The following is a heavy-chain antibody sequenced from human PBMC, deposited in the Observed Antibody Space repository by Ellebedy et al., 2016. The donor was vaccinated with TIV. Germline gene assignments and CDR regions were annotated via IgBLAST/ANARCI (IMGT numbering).Heavy chain of an antibody. CDR2: ISGSGGST. CDR1: GFTFSDYA. J-gene: IGHJ4*02. D-gene: IGHD3-22*01. Sequence: GESLKISXAASGFTFSDYAMTWVRQAPGKGLEWVSVISGSGGSTYFADSVKGRCTISRDNFKNTLYLQMNSLRAEDTAVYYCAKLRGDYDSSDFWGQGALVTVSS. V-gene: IGHV3-23*01. CDR3: AKLRGDYDSSDF.